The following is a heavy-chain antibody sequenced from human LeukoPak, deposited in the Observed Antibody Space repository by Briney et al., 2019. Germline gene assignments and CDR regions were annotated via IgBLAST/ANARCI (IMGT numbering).Heavy chain of an antibody. CDR3: ARAYHSSWYLNWFDP. D-gene: IGHD6-13*01. J-gene: IGHJ5*02. CDR2: IYHSGST. Sequence: SETLALTCTVSGYSISSGYYWGWIRQPPGKGLEWIGSIYHSGSTYYNPSLKSRVTISLDTSKNQCSLKLSSVTAADTAIYYCARAYHSSWYLNWFDPWGQGTLVTVSS. V-gene: IGHV4-38-2*02. CDR1: GYSISSGYY.